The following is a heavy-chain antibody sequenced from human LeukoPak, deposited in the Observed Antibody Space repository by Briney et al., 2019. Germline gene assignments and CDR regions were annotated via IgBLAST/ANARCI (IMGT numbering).Heavy chain of an antibody. D-gene: IGHD5-18*01. CDR2: IYYSGST. CDR1: GGSISSYY. V-gene: IGHV4-59*01. Sequence: PSETLSLTCTVSGGSISSYYWSWIRQPPGKGLEWIGYIYYSGSTNYNPSLKSRVTISVDTSKSQFSLKLSSVTAADTAVYYCARGVGGDTDFDYWGQGTLVTVSS. J-gene: IGHJ4*02. CDR3: ARGVGGDTDFDY.